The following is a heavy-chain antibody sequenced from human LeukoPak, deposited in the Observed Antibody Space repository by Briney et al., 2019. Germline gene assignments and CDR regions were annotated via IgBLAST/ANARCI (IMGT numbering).Heavy chain of an antibody. D-gene: IGHD3-10*01. Sequence: SETLSLTCTVSGGSFSDNYWSWIRQPPGKGLEWIAYVYQSNIAKYYPSLSGRGTISLDTSQNQLSLTLSSVTAADTAVYFCARQDGLWVGDLGGWFDFWGQGIQVTVSS. J-gene: IGHJ5*01. CDR1: GGSFSDNY. CDR2: VYQSNIA. CDR3: ARQDGLWVGDLGGWFDF. V-gene: IGHV4-59*08.